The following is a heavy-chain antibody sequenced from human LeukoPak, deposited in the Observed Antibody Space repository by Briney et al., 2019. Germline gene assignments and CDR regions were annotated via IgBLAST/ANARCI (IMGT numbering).Heavy chain of an antibody. D-gene: IGHD2-8*02. CDR2: IYYSGST. CDR3: ARDTEADGGVNWFDP. CDR1: GGSISSSSYY. V-gene: IGHV4-61*01. J-gene: IGHJ5*02. Sequence: SETLSLTCTVSGGSISSSSYYWSWIRQPPGKGLEWIGYIYYSGSTNYNPSLKSRVTISVDTSKNQFSLKLSSVTAADTAVYYCARDTEADGGVNWFDPWGQGTLVTVSS.